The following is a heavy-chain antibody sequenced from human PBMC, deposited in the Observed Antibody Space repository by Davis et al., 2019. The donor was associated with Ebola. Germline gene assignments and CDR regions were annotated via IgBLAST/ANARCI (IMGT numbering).Heavy chain of an antibody. CDR2: LGTSADT. Sequence: PGGSLRLSCEASGFIFSSYVMSWVRQAPGKGLEWVSTLGTSADTYYADSVKGRFTISRDNSKNTLHLQMNSLRVEDTAIYYCAKDTSNIWFDVWGQGTTVTVSS. CDR3: AKDTSNIWFDV. D-gene: IGHD1-26*01. V-gene: IGHV3-23*01. J-gene: IGHJ3*01. CDR1: GFIFSSYV.